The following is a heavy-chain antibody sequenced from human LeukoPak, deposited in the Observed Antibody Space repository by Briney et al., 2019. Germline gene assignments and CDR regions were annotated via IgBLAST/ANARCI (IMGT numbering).Heavy chain of an antibody. D-gene: IGHD6-13*01. CDR1: GFTLSSYA. J-gene: IGHJ4*02. CDR3: AKDRRAYSSSWYRN. Sequence: GGSLRLSCAASGFTLSSYAMSCVRQAPGKGLEWVSAISGSGGSTYYADSVKGRFTISRDNSKNTLYLQMDSLRAEDTAVYYCAKDRRAYSSSWYRNWGQGTLVTVSS. CDR2: ISGSGGST. V-gene: IGHV3-23*01.